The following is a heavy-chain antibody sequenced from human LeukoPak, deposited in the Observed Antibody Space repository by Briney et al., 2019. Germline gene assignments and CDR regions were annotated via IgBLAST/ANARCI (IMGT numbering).Heavy chain of an antibody. V-gene: IGHV3-21*01. D-gene: IGHD6-19*01. Sequence: AGGSLRLSCAASGFTFSSYAMSWVRQAPGKGLEWVSSISSSATYRYYADSVKGRFTISRDNAKNSLYLQMNSLRAEDMAVYYCARDPGGYSSGGELDVWGKGTTVTVSS. CDR2: ISSSATYR. CDR3: ARDPGGYSSGGELDV. J-gene: IGHJ6*04. CDR1: GFTFSSYA.